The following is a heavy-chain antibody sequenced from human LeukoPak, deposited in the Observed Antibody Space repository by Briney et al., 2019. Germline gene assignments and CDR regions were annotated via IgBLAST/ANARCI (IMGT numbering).Heavy chain of an antibody. V-gene: IGHV3-23*01. CDR3: AKGVRSMVRGVDPLDD. D-gene: IGHD3-10*01. J-gene: IGHJ4*02. CDR1: GFTFSSYA. Sequence: QPGGSLRLSCAASGFTFSSYAMSWVRQAPGKGLEWVSAISGSGGSTYYADSVKGRFTISRDNSKNTLYLQMNGLRAEDTAVYYCAKGVRSMVRGVDPLDDWGQGTLVTVSS. CDR2: ISGSGGST.